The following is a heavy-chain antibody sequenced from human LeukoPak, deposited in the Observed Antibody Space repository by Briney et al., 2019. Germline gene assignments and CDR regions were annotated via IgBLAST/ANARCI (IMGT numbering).Heavy chain of an antibody. CDR2: ISSSSSPI. Sequence: GGSLRLSCVASGFTFSSNSVNWVRQAPGKGLEWVSYISSSSSPIYYADSVKGRFTISRDDAKNSLYLQMNSLRAEDTAVYYCAFRGFDYWGQGILVTVSS. D-gene: IGHD3-16*01. CDR1: GFTFSSNS. V-gene: IGHV3-48*04. J-gene: IGHJ4*02. CDR3: AFRGFDY.